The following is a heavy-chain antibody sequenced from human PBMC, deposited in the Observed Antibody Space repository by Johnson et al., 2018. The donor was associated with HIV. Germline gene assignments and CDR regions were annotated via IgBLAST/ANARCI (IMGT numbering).Heavy chain of an antibody. Sequence: VQLVESGGGVVQPGRSLRLSCAASGFTFSSYGMHWVRQAPGKGLEWVAVISYDGSNKYYADSVKGRFTISRDNSDNTMYLQMNSLRDEDTAVYYCARAPHDAFDVWGQGTMVTVSS. CDR2: ISYDGSNK. CDR3: ARAPHDAFDV. CDR1: GFTFSSYG. J-gene: IGHJ3*01. V-gene: IGHV3-30*03.